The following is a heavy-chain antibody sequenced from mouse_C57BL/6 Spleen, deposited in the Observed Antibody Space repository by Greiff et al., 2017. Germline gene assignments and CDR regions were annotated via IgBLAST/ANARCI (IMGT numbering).Heavy chain of an antibody. J-gene: IGHJ1*03. V-gene: IGHV1-4*01. CDR1: GYTFTSYT. CDR2: INPSSGYT. CDR3: AKTGSSLDV. Sequence: QVKLQQSGAELARPGASVKMSCKASGYTFTSYTMHWVKQRPGQGLEWIGYINPSSGYTKYNQKFKDKATLTADKSSSTAYMQLSSLTSDDSAVYYCAKTGSSLDVWGTGTTITVSS. D-gene: IGHD1-1*01.